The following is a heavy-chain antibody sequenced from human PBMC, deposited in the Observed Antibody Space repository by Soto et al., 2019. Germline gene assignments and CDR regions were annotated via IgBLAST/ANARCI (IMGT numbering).Heavy chain of an antibody. V-gene: IGHV3-53*01. CDR3: PRGGGGWDS. D-gene: IGHD6-19*01. J-gene: IGHJ4*02. Sequence: EVHVVESGGGLVQPGGSLRLSCVASGFTVGGDQMNWVRQAPGKGLEWVSTMYTGGRTFYADSVRGRFTISRDDTKNILYLQMNSLRVEGTAVYYCPRGGGGWDSWGQGSVVTVSS. CDR1: GFTVGGDQ. CDR2: MYTGGRT.